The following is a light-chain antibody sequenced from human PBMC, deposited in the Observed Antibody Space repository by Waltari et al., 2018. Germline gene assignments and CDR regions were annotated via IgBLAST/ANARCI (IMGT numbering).Light chain of an antibody. CDR3: QQYDISPLT. V-gene: IGKV3-20*01. Sequence: EIVLTQSPGTLSLSPGERATLSCRASQTVRTTYLAWYQQKPGQAPTLLIYGASSRATGIPDRVSGSGSWTDFSLTISSLEPEDFAGYYCQQYDISPLTFGGGTKVEIK. J-gene: IGKJ4*01. CDR2: GAS. CDR1: QTVRTTY.